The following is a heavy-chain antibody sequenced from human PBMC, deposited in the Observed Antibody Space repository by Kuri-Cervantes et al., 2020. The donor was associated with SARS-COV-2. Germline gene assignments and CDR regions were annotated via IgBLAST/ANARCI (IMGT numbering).Heavy chain of an antibody. D-gene: IGHD2-2*01. Sequence: ESLKISCTVSGVSVSGSNYYWGWIRQPPGNGLEWIGSIYHSGSTNYNPSLKSRVTISVDTSKNQFSLKLSSVTAADTAVYYCARGLVPAAVPPDTVPRALYGMDVWGQGTTVTVSS. CDR1: GVSVSGSNYY. CDR2: IYHSGST. CDR3: ARGLVPAAVPPDTVPRALYGMDV. J-gene: IGHJ6*02. V-gene: IGHV4-39*07.